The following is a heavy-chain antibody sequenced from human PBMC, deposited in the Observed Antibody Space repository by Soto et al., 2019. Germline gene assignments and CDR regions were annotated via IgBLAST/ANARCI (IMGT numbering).Heavy chain of an antibody. CDR1: GYTFPGYH. V-gene: IGHV1-2*02. CDR3: ARDNSGYGN. J-gene: IGHJ4*02. D-gene: IGHD5-12*01. Sequence: ASVKVSFKASGYTFPGYHMHSVRQAPGQALGWMEWITPTTGGTKHAQKFQGRVTMTREQSISTACMELGRPRSDDTAVHYCARDNSGYGNWGQGTLVTVSS. CDR2: ITPTTGGT.